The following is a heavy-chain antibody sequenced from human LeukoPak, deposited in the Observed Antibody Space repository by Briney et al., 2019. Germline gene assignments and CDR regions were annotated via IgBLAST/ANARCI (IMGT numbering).Heavy chain of an antibody. Sequence: PSETLSLTCTVSGGSISSYYWSWIRQPPGKGLEWIGYIYYSGSTNYNPSLKSRVTISVDTSKNQFSLTLSSVTAADTAVYYCARGYSYGYVFDYWGQGTLVTVSS. CDR2: IYYSGST. J-gene: IGHJ4*02. V-gene: IGHV4-59*01. D-gene: IGHD5-18*01. CDR3: ARGYSYGYVFDY. CDR1: GGSISSYY.